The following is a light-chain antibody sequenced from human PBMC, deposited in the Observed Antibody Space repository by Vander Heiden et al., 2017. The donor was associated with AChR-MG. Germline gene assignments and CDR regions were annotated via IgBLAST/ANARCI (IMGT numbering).Light chain of an antibody. V-gene: IGLV2-14*03. CDR3: SSYTSSTTVV. J-gene: IGLJ2*01. Sequence: RKLMIYDVSKRPSGFASLFAGSKAGNAASLTISALQAEDEADYYCSSYTSSTTVVFGGGTKLTVL. CDR2: DVS.